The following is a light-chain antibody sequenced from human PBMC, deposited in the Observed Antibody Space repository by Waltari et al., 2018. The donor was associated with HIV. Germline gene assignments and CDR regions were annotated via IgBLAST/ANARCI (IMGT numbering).Light chain of an antibody. CDR2: DVT. Sequence: QSALTQPASVSGSPGQAITISCTGSRRDVGTYAYISWYQQHPATAPKLIISDVTERPSGISNRFSGSKSGTTASLTISGLQAEDEAEYFCCSFAGSNFVFGSGTKVTVL. CDR3: CSFAGSNFV. V-gene: IGLV2-23*02. J-gene: IGLJ1*01. CDR1: RRDVGTYAY.